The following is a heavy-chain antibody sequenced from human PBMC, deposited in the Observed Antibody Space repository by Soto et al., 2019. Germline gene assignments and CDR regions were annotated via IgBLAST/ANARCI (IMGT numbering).Heavy chain of an antibody. V-gene: IGHV3-21*02. J-gene: IGHJ4*02. D-gene: IGHD3-10*01. CDR1: GVPFSSFS. CDR2: IGRVSTYI. CDR3: ARVTGGSGSYQIDL. Sequence: QLVESGGGLVKPGGSLRLSCVACGVPFSSFSLNWIRQAPGTGLEWASSIGRVSTYIYYAYSVRGRFTVSRDNAKSSDYLRMNGLTAEDSGIYYWARVTGGSGSYQIDLWGQGTLVTVSS.